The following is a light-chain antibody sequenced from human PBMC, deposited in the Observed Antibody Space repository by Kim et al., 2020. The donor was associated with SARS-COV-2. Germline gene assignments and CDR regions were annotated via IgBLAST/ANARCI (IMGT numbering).Light chain of an antibody. CDR3: QQRANWL. J-gene: IGKJ2*01. CDR2: DTS. CDR1: QTVRTS. Sequence: EIVLTQSPATLSLSPGERATLSCRASQTVRTSFAWYQQKPGQAPRLLIYDTSNRATGIPAKFSGSGSGTDFTLTISSLEPADSAVYYCQQRANWLFGQGTKLE. V-gene: IGKV3-11*01.